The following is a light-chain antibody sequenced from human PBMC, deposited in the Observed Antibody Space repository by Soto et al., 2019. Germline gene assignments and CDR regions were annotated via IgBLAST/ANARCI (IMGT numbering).Light chain of an antibody. CDR1: SSDVGAHDF. V-gene: IGLV2-14*01. Sequence: QSALTQPASVSGSPGQSITISCSGTSSDVGAHDFVSWYQHHPDKAPKVIIFEVTKRPSGGSDRFSGSKTGNTASLTISGLQAEDEADYYCNSYTLSKTVIFGGGTKVTVL. CDR2: EVT. J-gene: IGLJ2*01. CDR3: NSYTLSKTVI.